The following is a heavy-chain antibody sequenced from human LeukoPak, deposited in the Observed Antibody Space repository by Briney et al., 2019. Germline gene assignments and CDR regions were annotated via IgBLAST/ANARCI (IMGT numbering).Heavy chain of an antibody. CDR2: ISYSGTT. J-gene: IGHJ4*02. D-gene: IGHD3-16*01. CDR3: ARLRAFGGVALFDY. Sequence: SETLSLTCSVSGDSISSGGYYWSWIRQHPGQGLEWIGDISYSGTTYYNPSLKSRVTISDDTSKNQFSLKLSSVTAADTAVFYCARLRAFGGVALFDYWGQGTLVTVSS. CDR1: GDSISSGGYY. V-gene: IGHV4-31*03.